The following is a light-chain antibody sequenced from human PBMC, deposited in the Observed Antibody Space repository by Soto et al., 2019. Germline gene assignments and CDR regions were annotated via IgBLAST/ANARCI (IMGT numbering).Light chain of an antibody. V-gene: IGKV3-11*01. J-gene: IGKJ5*01. CDR1: QSVSSY. Sequence: EIVFTQSPATLSLSPGERATLSCRASQSVSSYLAWYQQKPGQAPRLLIYDASNGATGIPARFSGSGSGTDFTLTISSLEPEDFAVYYCQHRSNWPTFGQGTRLEIK. CDR2: DAS. CDR3: QHRSNWPT.